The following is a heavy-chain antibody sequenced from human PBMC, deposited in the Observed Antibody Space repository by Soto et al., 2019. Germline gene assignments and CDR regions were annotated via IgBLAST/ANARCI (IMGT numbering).Heavy chain of an antibody. CDR1: GFSFSGFA. V-gene: IGHV3-23*01. D-gene: IGHD3-16*01. J-gene: IGHJ6*02. Sequence: GGSLRLSCVASGFSFSGFAMSWVRQAPGKGLVWVSSITGTGGSIYYADSVRGRFTISRDNSKNTLYLQMNSLRAEDTAVYYCARDPKYVPHISPDVWGQGTTVTVSS. CDR2: ITGTGGSI. CDR3: ARDPKYVPHISPDV.